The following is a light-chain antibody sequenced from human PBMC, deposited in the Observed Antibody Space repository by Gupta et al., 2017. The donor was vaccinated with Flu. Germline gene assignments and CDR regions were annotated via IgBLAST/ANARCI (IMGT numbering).Light chain of an antibody. CDR3: QQYGSSPLT. V-gene: IGKV3-20*01. Sequence: ERATLSCRASQSVSSGYLAWYQQKPGQAPRLLIYGASSRATGIPDRFSGSGSGTDFTLTISRLEPEDFAVYYCQQYGSSPLTFGGGTKVEIK. CDR2: GAS. CDR1: QSVSSGY. J-gene: IGKJ4*01.